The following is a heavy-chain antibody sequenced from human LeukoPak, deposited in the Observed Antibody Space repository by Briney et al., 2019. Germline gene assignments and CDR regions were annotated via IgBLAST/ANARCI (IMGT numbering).Heavy chain of an antibody. J-gene: IGHJ3*02. D-gene: IGHD4-23*01. CDR2: IRYDGSNK. V-gene: IGHV3-30*02. CDR3: AKDWGYGGQRDFPWDAFDI. CDR1: GFTFSSYG. Sequence: QTGGSLRLSCAASGFTFSSYGMHWVRQAPGKGLEWVAFIRYDGSNKYYADSVKGRFTISRDNSKNTLYLQMNSLRAEDTAVYYCAKDWGYGGQRDFPWDAFDIWGQGTMVTVSS.